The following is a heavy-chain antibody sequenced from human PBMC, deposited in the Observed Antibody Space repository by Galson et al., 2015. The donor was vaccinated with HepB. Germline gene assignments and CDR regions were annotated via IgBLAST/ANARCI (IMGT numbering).Heavy chain of an antibody. CDR2: INTYNGKT. D-gene: IGHD3-3*02. CDR1: GYTFISFG. CDR3: ARSFLAGPAWDAY. Sequence: SVKVSCKASGYTFISFGITWVRQAPGQGLEWMGWINTYNGKTNYAQKFQGRGTMTTDTSTSTAYLELRSLGSDDTAVYYCARSFLAGPAWDAYWGQGTLVTVSS. J-gene: IGHJ4*02. V-gene: IGHV1-18*01.